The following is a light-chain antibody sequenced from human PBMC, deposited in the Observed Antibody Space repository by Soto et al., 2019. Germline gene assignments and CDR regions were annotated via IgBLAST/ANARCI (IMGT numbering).Light chain of an antibody. CDR1: SRDIGAYDY. Sequence: QSLLTQPASRSGSPVQSITISCTGTSRDIGAYDYVSWFQQHPGKANKLMISEVNNRPSGVSNRFSGSKSGNKAYLTSSGLQVEDEAEYFCVSFTKTXTHVFGTGTKVXV. V-gene: IGLV2-14*01. CDR3: VSFTKTXTHV. J-gene: IGLJ1*01. CDR2: EVN.